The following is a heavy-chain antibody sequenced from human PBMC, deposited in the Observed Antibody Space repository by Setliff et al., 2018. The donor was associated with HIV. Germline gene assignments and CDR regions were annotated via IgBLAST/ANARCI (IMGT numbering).Heavy chain of an antibody. J-gene: IGHJ4*02. Sequence: PSETLSLPCTVSGDSLSSDYYYWTWIRQHPDKGLEWIGYIYYSGSTLYNPSLRSRLSMSVDTSKNQFSLELSSVTAADTAVYFCARDFLRSGYFDSWGQGKLVTVSS. CDR2: IYYSGST. V-gene: IGHV4-31*03. CDR1: GDSLSSDYYY. CDR3: ARDFLRSGYFDS. D-gene: IGHD4-17*01.